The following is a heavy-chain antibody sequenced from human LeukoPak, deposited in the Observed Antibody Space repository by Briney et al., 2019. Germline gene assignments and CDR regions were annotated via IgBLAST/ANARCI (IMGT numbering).Heavy chain of an antibody. Sequence: TASETLSLTCTVSGGSISGYYWNWIRQPPGKGLEWIGYIYYSGSTNYNPSLKSRVTISVDTSKNQFSLKLSSVTAADTAVYYCAGARHSGSYYNVGYWGQGTLVTVSS. D-gene: IGHD3-10*01. CDR1: GGSISGYY. V-gene: IGHV4-59*08. CDR3: AGARHSGSYYNVGY. CDR2: IYYSGST. J-gene: IGHJ4*02.